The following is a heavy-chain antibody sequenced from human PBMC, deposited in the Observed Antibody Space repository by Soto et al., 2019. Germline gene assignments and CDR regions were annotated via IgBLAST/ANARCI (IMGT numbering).Heavy chain of an antibody. CDR2: IWYDGSNK. V-gene: IGHV3-33*01. D-gene: IGHD2-15*01. CDR1: GFTFSSYG. CDR3: ARDDCSGGSCYADY. Sequence: GGSLRLSCAASGFTFSSYGMHWVRQAPGKGLEWVAVIWYDGSNKYYADSVKGRFTISRDNSKNTLYLQMNSLRAEDTAVYYCARDDCSGGSCYADYWGQGTLVTVSS. J-gene: IGHJ4*02.